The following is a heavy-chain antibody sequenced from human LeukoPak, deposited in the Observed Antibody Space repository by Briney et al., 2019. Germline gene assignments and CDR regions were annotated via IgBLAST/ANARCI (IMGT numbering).Heavy chain of an antibody. V-gene: IGHV1-2*02. D-gene: IGHD1-1*01. Sequence: ASVKVSCKASGYTFTGYYMHWVRQAPGQGLEWMGWINPDSGGTNYAQKFQGRVTMTRASSINTAYMELSRLRSDDTAVYYCARDKQLDWAHYFYYYMDVWGKGTTVTVSS. J-gene: IGHJ6*03. CDR1: GYTFTGYY. CDR3: ARDKQLDWAHYFYYYMDV. CDR2: INPDSGGT.